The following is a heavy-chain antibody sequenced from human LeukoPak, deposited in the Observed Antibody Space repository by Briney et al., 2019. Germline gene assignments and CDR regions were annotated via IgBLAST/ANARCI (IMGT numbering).Heavy chain of an antibody. Sequence: PGGSLRLSCATSGFTFSNYWMGWVRQAPGEGLEWVANVRQDGGEKCYVDSVKGRFTISRDNAKNSLYLQMNSLRAEDTAVYFCAKLSDYWGQGTLVTVSS. J-gene: IGHJ4*02. CDR2: VRQDGGEK. CDR3: AKLSDY. D-gene: IGHD2/OR15-2a*01. V-gene: IGHV3-7*03. CDR1: GFTFSNYW.